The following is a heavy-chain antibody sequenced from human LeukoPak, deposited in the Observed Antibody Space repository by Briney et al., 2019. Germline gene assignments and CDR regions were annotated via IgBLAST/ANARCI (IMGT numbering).Heavy chain of an antibody. J-gene: IGHJ3*02. CDR3: VGAVDAFDI. Sequence: PGRSQRLSCAASGFTFSSYAMHWVRQAPGKGLEWVAVISYDGSNKYYADSVKGRFTISRDNSKNTLYLQMNSLRAEDTAVYYCVGAVDAFDIWGQGTMVTVSS. D-gene: IGHD1-26*01. CDR2: ISYDGSNK. V-gene: IGHV3-30-3*01. CDR1: GFTFSSYA.